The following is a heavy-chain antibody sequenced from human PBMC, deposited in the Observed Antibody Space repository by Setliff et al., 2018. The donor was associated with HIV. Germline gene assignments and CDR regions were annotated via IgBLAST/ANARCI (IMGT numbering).Heavy chain of an antibody. V-gene: IGHV1-69*13. CDR2: IIPIFSTS. D-gene: IGHD2-21*01. CDR3: TRGRGIIGALVY. J-gene: IGHJ4*02. CDR1: RGTFSSYA. Sequence: SVKVSCKTSRGTFSSYAVSWVRQAPGQGLEWMGGIIPIFSTSNYAQRFQGRVTITADESTSTAYMELYNLRSEDTAMYYCTRGRGIIGALVYWGQGTLVTVSS.